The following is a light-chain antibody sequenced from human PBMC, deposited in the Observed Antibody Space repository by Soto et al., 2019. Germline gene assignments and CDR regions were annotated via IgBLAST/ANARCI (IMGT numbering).Light chain of an antibody. Sequence: EIVLTQSPGTLSLSPGDRATLSCRASQTVSSSYLAWYQQKPGQAPRLLISRASTRATGIPARFSGSGSGTEFTLTISSLQSEDFAVYYCQQSYNWPWTFGQGTKVDIK. J-gene: IGKJ1*01. CDR3: QQSYNWPWT. CDR1: QTVSSSY. V-gene: IGKV3-15*01. CDR2: RAS.